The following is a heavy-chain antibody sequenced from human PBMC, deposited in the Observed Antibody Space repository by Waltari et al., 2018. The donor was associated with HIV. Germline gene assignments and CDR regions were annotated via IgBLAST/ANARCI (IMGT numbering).Heavy chain of an antibody. V-gene: IGHV1-69*08. D-gene: IGHD2-2*01. CDR3: AREGRFLRSSTSDRPVYAFDK. CDR2: INPRLETG. Sequence: QIQLVPSGAEVKKPGSSVKVSCQASGAILTSYTISLVRQARGEGLEWMAMINPRLETGDYVQKLKGRLTVTAETSTDTAFMGLSMLRSDDTGVYYCAREGRFLRSSTSDRPVYAFDKWGQGTKVTVSS. J-gene: IGHJ3*02. CDR1: GAILTSYT.